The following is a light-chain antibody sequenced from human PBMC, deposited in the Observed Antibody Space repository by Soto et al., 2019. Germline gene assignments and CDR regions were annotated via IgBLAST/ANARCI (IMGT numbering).Light chain of an antibody. CDR3: QQYGRSPWT. CDR1: QSVSNSY. J-gene: IGKJ1*01. Sequence: EIVLTQSPGTLSLSPGERATLSCRASQSVSNSYLAWYQQKPGQAPRLLIYGASSRATGIPDRFSGSGSGIDFTLTISRLEPEDFAVYYCQQYGRSPWTFGQGTKVEIK. V-gene: IGKV3-20*01. CDR2: GAS.